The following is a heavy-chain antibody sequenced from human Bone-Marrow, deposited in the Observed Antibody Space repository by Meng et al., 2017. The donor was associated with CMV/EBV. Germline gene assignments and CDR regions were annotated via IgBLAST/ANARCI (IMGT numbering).Heavy chain of an antibody. CDR2: IYYSGST. Sequence: GPLRLSCTVSGGSISSYYWSWIRQPPGKGLEWIGYIYYSGSTNYNPSLKSRVTISVDTSKNQFSLKLSSVTAADTAVYYCARSRDDFWSGYPDAFDIWGQGTMVTVSS. D-gene: IGHD3-3*01. CDR1: GGSISSYY. CDR3: ARSRDDFWSGYPDAFDI. V-gene: IGHV4-59*01. J-gene: IGHJ3*02.